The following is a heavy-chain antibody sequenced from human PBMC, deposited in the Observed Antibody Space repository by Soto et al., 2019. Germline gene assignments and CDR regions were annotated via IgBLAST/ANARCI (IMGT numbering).Heavy chain of an antibody. CDR1: GGSISSYY. CDR2: IYYSGST. Sequence: SETLSLTCTVSGGSISSYYWSWVRQPPGKGLEWIGYIYYSGSTNYNPSLKSRVAISVDASKNQFSLKLSSVTAAGTAVYYCARLAGYCSGGTCSEYYYYYMDVWGKGTTVTVSS. V-gene: IGHV4-59*08. J-gene: IGHJ6*03. CDR3: ARLAGYCSGGTCSEYYYYYMDV. D-gene: IGHD2-15*01.